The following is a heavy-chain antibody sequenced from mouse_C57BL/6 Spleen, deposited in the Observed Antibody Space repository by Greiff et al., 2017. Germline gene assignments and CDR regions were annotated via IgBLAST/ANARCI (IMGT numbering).Heavy chain of an antibody. CDR2: IDPSDSYT. CDR1: GYTFTSYW. J-gene: IGHJ3*01. Sequence: QVQLQQPGAELVMPGASVKLSCKASGYTFTSYWMHWVKQRPGQGLEWIGEIDPSDSYTNYNQKFKGKSTLTVDKSSSTAYMQLSSLTSEDSAVYYGARGTAQAAWFAYWGQGTLVTVSA. D-gene: IGHD3-2*02. CDR3: ARGTAQAAWFAY. V-gene: IGHV1-69*01.